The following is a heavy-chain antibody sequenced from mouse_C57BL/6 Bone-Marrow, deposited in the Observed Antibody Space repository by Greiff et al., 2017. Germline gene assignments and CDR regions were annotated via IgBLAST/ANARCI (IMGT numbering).Heavy chain of an antibody. V-gene: IGHV1-15*01. D-gene: IGHD2-2*01. J-gene: IGHJ2*01. Sequence: VQLQQSGAELVRPGASVTLSCKASGYTFTDYEMHWVKQTPVHGLEWIGAIDPETGGTAYNQKFKGKAILTADKSSSTAYMELRSLTSEDSAVYYCTRVVTTTGYYFDYWGQGTTLTVSS. CDR3: TRVVTTTGYYFDY. CDR2: IDPETGGT. CDR1: GYTFTDYE.